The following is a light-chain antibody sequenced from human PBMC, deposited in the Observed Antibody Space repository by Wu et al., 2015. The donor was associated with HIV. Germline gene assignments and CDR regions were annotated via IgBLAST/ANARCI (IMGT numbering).Light chain of an antibody. J-gene: IGKJ3*01. CDR2: GAS. CDR1: QSVNNNY. CDR3: QQYGSSPLT. V-gene: IGKV3-20*01. Sequence: EIVLTQSPGTLSLSPGDRATVSCRASQSVNNNYLAWYQRKPGQAPRLLIYGASSRATGIPDRFSGSGSGTDFTLTISRLEPEDFAVYYCQQYGSSPLTFGPGTKVDIK.